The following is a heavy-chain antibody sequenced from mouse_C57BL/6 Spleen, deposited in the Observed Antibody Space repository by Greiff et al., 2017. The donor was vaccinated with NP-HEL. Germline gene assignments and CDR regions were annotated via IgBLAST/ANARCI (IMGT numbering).Heavy chain of an antibody. Sequence: EVKLMESEGGLVQPGRSMKLSCTASGFTFSDYYMAWVRQIPEKGLDWVANMNDDDGSTDYLNSFKSRFIITRDNAKNILYLQMRSLKSEDTATYYCARGNGYGGDFDVWGTGTTVTVSS. D-gene: IGHD2-2*01. CDR1: GFTFSDYY. J-gene: IGHJ1*03. CDR3: ARGNGYGGDFDV. CDR2: MNDDDGST. V-gene: IGHV5-16*01.